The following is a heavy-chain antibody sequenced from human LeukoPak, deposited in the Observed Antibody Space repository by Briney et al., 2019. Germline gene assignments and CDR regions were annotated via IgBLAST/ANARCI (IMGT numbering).Heavy chain of an antibody. Sequence: PGGSLRLSCAASGFTFSSYWMSWVRQAPGKGLEWVANIKQDGSEKYYVDSVKGRFTISRDNAKNSLYLQMNSLRAEDTAVYYCARDLLTTSLRSPIDYWGQGTLVTVSS. D-gene: IGHD4-17*01. V-gene: IGHV3-7*01. J-gene: IGHJ4*02. CDR2: IKQDGSEK. CDR3: ARDLLTTSLRSPIDY. CDR1: GFTFSSYW.